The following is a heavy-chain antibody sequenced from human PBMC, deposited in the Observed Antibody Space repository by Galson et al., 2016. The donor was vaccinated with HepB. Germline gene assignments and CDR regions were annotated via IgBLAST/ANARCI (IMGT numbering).Heavy chain of an antibody. V-gene: IGHV4-39*01. CDR1: DGSIRSSSLS. D-gene: IGHD4-11*01. CDR3: ARAGLLTKASFDC. Sequence: SETLSLTCTVSDGSIRSSSLSWGCIRQPPGKGLEWIRTDNREQTYYNPSLEGRVTICAGMPTDLFSLKLTSLTAADTAVYYCARAGLLTKASFDCWGQGTLVAVSS. CDR2: DNREQT. J-gene: IGHJ4*02.